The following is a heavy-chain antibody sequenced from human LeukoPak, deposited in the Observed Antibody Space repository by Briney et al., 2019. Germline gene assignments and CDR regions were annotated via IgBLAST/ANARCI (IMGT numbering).Heavy chain of an antibody. J-gene: IGHJ4*02. CDR2: INPNSGGT. CDR3: ARAPYSSGWDFDY. Sequence: GASVKVSCKASGYTFTGYYMHWVRQAPGQGLEWMGRINPNSGGTNYAQKFQGRVTMTRDTSISTAYMELSRLRSDDTAVYYCARAPYSSGWDFDYWGQGTLVTVSS. V-gene: IGHV1-2*06. CDR1: GYTFTGYY. D-gene: IGHD6-19*01.